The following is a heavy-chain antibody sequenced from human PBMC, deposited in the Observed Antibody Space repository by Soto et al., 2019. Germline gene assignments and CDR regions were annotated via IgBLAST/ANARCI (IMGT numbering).Heavy chain of an antibody. CDR1: GFTFSHYA. CDR2: MSYDGSNE. J-gene: IGHJ4*02. D-gene: IGHD1-26*01. Sequence: QVQLVESGGGVVQPGRSLRLSCAASGFTFSHYAMHWVRQAPGKGLEWVALMSYDGSNEYYADSVKGRFTISRDNSKNTLYLQMNRLGAEDTAVYYCAKDGSNNFDYWSQGTLVTVSS. V-gene: IGHV3-30*18. CDR3: AKDGSNNFDY.